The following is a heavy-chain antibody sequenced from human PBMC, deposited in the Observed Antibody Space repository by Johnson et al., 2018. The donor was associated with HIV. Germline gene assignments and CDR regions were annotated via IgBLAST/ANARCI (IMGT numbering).Heavy chain of an antibody. CDR1: GFTVSSNY. D-gene: IGHD3-22*01. V-gene: IGHV3-53*01. CDR3: VRDQGYYDSSGYPDAFDI. J-gene: IGHJ3*02. Sequence: EMQLVESGGGLIQPGGSLRLSCAASGFTVSSNYMSWVRQAPGKGLEWVSVLYRDNSTYYADSVKGRFTISRDNSKNTLYLQMNGLRAEDTGLYYCVRDQGYYDSSGYPDAFDIWGQGTMVTVAS. CDR2: LYRDNST.